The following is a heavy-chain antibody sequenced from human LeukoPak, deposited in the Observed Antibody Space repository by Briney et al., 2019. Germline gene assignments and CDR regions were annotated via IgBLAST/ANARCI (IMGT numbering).Heavy chain of an antibody. D-gene: IGHD3-22*01. Sequence: ASVKVSCKASGGTFSSYAISWVRQAPGQGLEWMGGIIPTFGTANYAQKFQGRVTITTDESTSTAYMELSSLRSEDTAVYYCASLGHYDSSGYYFDYWGQGTLVTVSS. CDR1: GGTFSSYA. CDR2: IIPTFGTA. J-gene: IGHJ4*02. V-gene: IGHV1-69*05. CDR3: ASLGHYDSSGYYFDY.